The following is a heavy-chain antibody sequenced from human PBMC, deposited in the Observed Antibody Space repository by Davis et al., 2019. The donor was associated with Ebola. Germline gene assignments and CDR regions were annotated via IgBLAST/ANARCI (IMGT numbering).Heavy chain of an antibody. CDR3: SRHSPFRFLDY. J-gene: IGHJ4*02. CDR2: IGSKANSFAT. CDR1: GITFSGSA. D-gene: IGHD3-3*01. V-gene: IGHV3-73*01. Sequence: PGGSLRLSCAASGITFSGSAVHWVRQASGKGLEWVGRIGSKANSFATEFAASVKGRFTISRDDSKNTAYLQMNSLKTEDTAVYYCSRHSPFRFLDYWGQGTLVTVSS.